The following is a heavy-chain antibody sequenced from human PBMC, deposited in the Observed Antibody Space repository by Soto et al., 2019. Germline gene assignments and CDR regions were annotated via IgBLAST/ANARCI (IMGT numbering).Heavy chain of an antibody. D-gene: IGHD2-21*02. CDR3: AAGDIAWRSGDGYYYHYYGMDV. J-gene: IGHJ6*02. V-gene: IGHV1-8*01. CDR1: GYTFTSYD. Sequence: ASVKVSCKASGYTFTSYDINWVRQATGQGLEWMGWMNPNSGNTGYAQKFQGRVTMTRNTSISTAYMELSSLRSEDTAVYYCAAGDIAWRSGDGYYYHYYGMDVWGQGTTVTVSS. CDR2: MNPNSGNT.